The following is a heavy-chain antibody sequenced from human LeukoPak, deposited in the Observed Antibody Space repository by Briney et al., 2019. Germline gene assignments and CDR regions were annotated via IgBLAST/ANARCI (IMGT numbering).Heavy chain of an antibody. J-gene: IGHJ4*02. CDR3: AKWGDYDVLTGYYDPDY. D-gene: IGHD3-9*01. CDR2: ITGSGGST. Sequence: PGASLGLSCAASGFTFSNYAMSWVRQAPGKGLEWVSAITGSGGSTYYADSVKGRFTISRDNSKNTLYLQMNSLRAEDTAVYYCAKWGDYDVLTGYYDPDYWGQGTLVTVSS. V-gene: IGHV3-23*01. CDR1: GFTFSNYA.